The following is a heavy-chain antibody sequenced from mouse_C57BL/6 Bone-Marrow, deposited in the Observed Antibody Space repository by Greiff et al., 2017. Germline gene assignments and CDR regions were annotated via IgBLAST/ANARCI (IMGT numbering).Heavy chain of an antibody. CDR1: GYTFTSYG. CDR2: IYPRSGNT. D-gene: IGHD1-1*01. V-gene: IGHV1-81*01. J-gene: IGHJ4*01. Sequence: QVQLQQSGAELARPGASVKLSCKASGYTFTSYGISWVKQRTGQGLEWIGEIYPRSGNTYYNEKFKGKATLTADKSSSTAYMELRSLTSEDSAVSFCASGVYYYGTSPYYYAMDYWGQGTSVTVSS. CDR3: ASGVYYYGTSPYYYAMDY.